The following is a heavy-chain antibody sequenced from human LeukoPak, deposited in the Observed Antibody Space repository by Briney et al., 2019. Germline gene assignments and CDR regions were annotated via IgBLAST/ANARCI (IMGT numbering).Heavy chain of an antibody. CDR3: ARGSLGYGSGSYRNYYFDY. J-gene: IGHJ4*02. V-gene: IGHV7-4-1*02. CDR1: GYTFTAYA. CDR2: INTNTGNP. D-gene: IGHD3-10*01. Sequence: GASVKVSCKTSGYTFTAYAINWVRQAPGQGLEWMGWINTNTGNPTYAQGFTGRLVFSLDTSVSTAYLQINSLEAEDTAVYYCARGSLGYGSGSYRNYYFDYWGQGTLVTVSS.